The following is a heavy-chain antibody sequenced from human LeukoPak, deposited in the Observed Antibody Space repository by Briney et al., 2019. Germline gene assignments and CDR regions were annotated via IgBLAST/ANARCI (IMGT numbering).Heavy chain of an antibody. J-gene: IGHJ4*02. CDR1: GGTFSSYA. D-gene: IGHD1-7*01. V-gene: IGHV1-8*02. CDR2: MNPNNGNA. CDR3: AREMGTTPFDY. Sequence: ASVKVSCKASGGTFSSYAISWVRQAPGQGLEWMGRMNPNNGNAGYAQKFQGRVTMTRNTSISTAYMELSSLRSEDTAVYYCAREMGTTPFDYWGQGTLVTVSS.